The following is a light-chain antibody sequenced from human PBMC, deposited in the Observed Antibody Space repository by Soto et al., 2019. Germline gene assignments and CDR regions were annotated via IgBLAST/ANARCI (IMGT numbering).Light chain of an antibody. CDR2: AAS. Sequence: EIVLTQSPATLSVSPGKRATLSCRASQSISSDLAWYQQRPGQAPRLLIYAASTRATGIPARFSGSRSGTEFTLTISSLQSEDFAVYYCQQYGVSPLTFGPGTKVEIK. V-gene: IGKV3-15*01. J-gene: IGKJ3*01. CDR3: QQYGVSPLT. CDR1: QSISSD.